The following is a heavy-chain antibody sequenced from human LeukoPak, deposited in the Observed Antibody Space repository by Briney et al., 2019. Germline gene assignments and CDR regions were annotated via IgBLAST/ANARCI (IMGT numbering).Heavy chain of an antibody. CDR1: GGSISSGSYY. D-gene: IGHD5-12*01. CDR2: IYTSGST. V-gene: IGHV4-61*02. CDR3: ARGQGSYESDP. J-gene: IGHJ5*02. Sequence: SQTLSLTCTVSGGSISSGSYYWSWIRQPAGKGLEWIGRIYTSGSTNYNPSLKSRVTISVDTSKNQFSLKLSSVTAADTAVYYCARGQGSYESDPWGQGTLVTVSS.